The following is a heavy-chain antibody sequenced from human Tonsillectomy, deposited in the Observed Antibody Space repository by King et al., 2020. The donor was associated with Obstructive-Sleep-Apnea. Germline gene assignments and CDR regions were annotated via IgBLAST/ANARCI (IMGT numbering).Heavy chain of an antibody. CDR1: EFTFSSYA. Sequence: QLVQSGGGLVQRGGSLRLSCAASEFTFSSYAMTWVRQAPGKGLEWVSVISGSGDSTYYADSVKGRFTISRDNSKNTLYLLMNTLRAEDTAVYYCAKGPAQQLAPNYFDYWGQGTLVTVSS. CDR3: AKGPAQQLAPNYFDY. D-gene: IGHD6-13*01. V-gene: IGHV3-23*04. CDR2: ISGSGDST. J-gene: IGHJ4*02.